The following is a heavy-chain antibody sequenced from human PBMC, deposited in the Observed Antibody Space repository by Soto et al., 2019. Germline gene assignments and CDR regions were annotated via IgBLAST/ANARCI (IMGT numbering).Heavy chain of an antibody. J-gene: IGHJ4*02. Sequence: GASVKVSCKASGYTFTSYAMYWVRQAPGQRLEWMGWINAGNGNTKYSQKFQGRVTITRDTSASTAYMELSSLRSEDTAVYYCARSTMIVLGLDYWGQGTLVTVSS. CDR2: INAGNGNT. CDR1: GYTFTSYA. D-gene: IGHD3-22*01. CDR3: ARSTMIVLGLDY. V-gene: IGHV1-3*01.